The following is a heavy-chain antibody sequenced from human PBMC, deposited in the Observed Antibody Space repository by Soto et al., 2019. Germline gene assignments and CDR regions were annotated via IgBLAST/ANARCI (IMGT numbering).Heavy chain of an antibody. CDR1: GGSISSGGYS. V-gene: IGHV4-30-2*01. CDR2: TYHSGTT. CDR3: ARAHYGDYGYGMDV. D-gene: IGHD4-17*01. J-gene: IGHJ6*02. Sequence: SETLSLTCAVSGGSISSGGYSWSWIRQPPGKGLEWIGYTYHSGTTYYNPSLKSRVTISVDRSKNQFSLKLSSVTAADTAVYYCARAHYGDYGYGMDVWGQGTTVTVSS.